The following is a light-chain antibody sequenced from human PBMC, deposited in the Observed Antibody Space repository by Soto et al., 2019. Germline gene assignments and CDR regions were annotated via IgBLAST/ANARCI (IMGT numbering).Light chain of an antibody. CDR3: QSYDSSLSGYV. J-gene: IGLJ1*01. Sequence: QPVLTQPPSVSGARGQRVTISCTGSSSNIGAGYDVHWYQQLPGTAPKLLIYGNSNRPSGVPDRFSGSKSRTSASLALTGLQAEDEADYYCQSYDSSLSGYVFGPGTKLTVL. V-gene: IGLV1-40*01. CDR1: SSNIGAGYD. CDR2: GNS.